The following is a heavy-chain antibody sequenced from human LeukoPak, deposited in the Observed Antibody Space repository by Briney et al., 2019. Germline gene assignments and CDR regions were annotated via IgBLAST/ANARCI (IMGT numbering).Heavy chain of an antibody. CDR2: TSAFNGNT. V-gene: IGHV1-18*01. D-gene: IGHD1-14*01. CDR3: TRDRVGGDLTGESLY. Sequence: ASVKVSCKTSGYIFNNFGITWVRQAPGQGLDWMGRTSAFNGNTVYTQKVQGRLTLTTDTSTSTAFMELRNLRSDDTGIYYCTRDRVGGDLTGESLYWGQGTLVTVS. J-gene: IGHJ4*02. CDR1: GYIFNNFG.